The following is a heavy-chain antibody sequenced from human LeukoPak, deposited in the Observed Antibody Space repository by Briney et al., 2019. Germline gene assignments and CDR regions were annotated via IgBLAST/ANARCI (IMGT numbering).Heavy chain of an antibody. CDR3: ARQAYYYGSGSYTYFDY. J-gene: IGHJ4*02. D-gene: IGHD3-10*01. Sequence: KPSETLSLTCTVSGGSISSSSYYWGWIRQPPGKGLEWFGSIYYSGTTYYTPSLRSRATISVDTSKNQFSLKLSSVTAADTAVYYCARQAYYYGSGSYTYFDYWGQGTLVTVSS. CDR1: GGSISSSSYY. V-gene: IGHV4-39*01. CDR2: IYYSGTT.